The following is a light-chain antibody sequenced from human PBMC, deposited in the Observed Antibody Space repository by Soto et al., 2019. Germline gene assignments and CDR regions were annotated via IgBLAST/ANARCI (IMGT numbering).Light chain of an antibody. V-gene: IGLV9-49*01. J-gene: IGLJ2*01. CDR2: VGTGGIVG. CDR1: SGYSNYK. Sequence: QPVLTQPPSASASLGASVTLTCTLSSGYSNYKVDWYQQRPGKGPRFVMRVGTGGIVGAKGAGIPDRCSVQGSGLNRYLAIKNGREGGDGDYHCGADRRSGSKFVHVVFGGGVDLTVL. CDR3: GADRRSGSKFVHVV.